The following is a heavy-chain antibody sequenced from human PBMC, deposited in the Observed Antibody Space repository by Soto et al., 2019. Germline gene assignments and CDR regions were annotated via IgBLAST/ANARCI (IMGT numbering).Heavy chain of an antibody. CDR3: LVGAHYFDY. V-gene: IGHV1-69*13. Sequence: ASVKVSCKASGCTFSSYAISWVRQAPGQGLEWMGGIIPIFGTANYAQKFQGRVTITADESTSTAYMELSSLRSEDTAVYYCLVGAHYFDYWGQGTLVTVSS. CDR1: GCTFSSYA. D-gene: IGHD1-26*01. J-gene: IGHJ4*02. CDR2: IIPIFGTA.